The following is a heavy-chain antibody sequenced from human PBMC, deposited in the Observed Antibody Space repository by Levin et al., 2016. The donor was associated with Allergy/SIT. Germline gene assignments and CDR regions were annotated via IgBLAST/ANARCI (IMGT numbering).Heavy chain of an antibody. J-gene: IGHJ5*02. Sequence: WIRQPPGKGLEWIGYIYYSGSTYYNPSLKSRVTISVDTSKNQFSLKLSSVTAADTAVYYCARGYYYGSGNVGWFDPWGQGTLVTVSS. V-gene: IGHV4-31*02. CDR3: ARGYYYGSGNVGWFDP. D-gene: IGHD3-10*01. CDR2: IYYSGST.